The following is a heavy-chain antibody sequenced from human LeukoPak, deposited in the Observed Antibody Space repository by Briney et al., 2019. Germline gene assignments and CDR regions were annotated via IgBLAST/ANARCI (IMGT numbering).Heavy chain of an antibody. V-gene: IGHV1-18*01. CDR1: GYTFTSYG. J-gene: IGHJ6*02. D-gene: IGHD6-13*01. Sequence: ASVKVSCTASGYTFTSYGISWVRQAPGQGLEWMGWISAYNGNTNYAQKLQGRVTMTTDTSTSTAYMELRSLRSDDTAVYYCARDLYSSSWVPPYYYYYGMDVWGQGTTVTVSS. CDR3: ARDLYSSSWVPPYYYYYGMDV. CDR2: ISAYNGNT.